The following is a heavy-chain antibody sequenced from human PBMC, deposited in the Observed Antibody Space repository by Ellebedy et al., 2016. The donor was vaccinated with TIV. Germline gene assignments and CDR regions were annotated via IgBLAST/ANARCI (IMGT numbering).Heavy chain of an antibody. V-gene: IGHV1-18*04. Sequence: AASVKVSCKASGYTFTNYGISWVRQAPGQGLEWMGWISAYNGNTNYAQKLQGRVTMTTEPSTSTAYMELRSRRSDDTAVYYCARGVYGDSEAYYYYGMDVWGQGTTVTVSS. CDR1: GYTFTNYG. CDR2: ISAYNGNT. D-gene: IGHD4-17*01. J-gene: IGHJ6*02. CDR3: ARGVYGDSEAYYYYGMDV.